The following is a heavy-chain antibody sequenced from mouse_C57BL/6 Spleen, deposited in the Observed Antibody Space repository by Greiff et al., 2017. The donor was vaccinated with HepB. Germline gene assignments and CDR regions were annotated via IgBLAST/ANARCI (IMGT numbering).Heavy chain of an antibody. CDR2: INPNNGGT. D-gene: IGHD2-13*01. CDR3: ASGRNGGLQGFDV. Sequence: EVQVVESGPELVKPGASVKMSCKASGYTFTDYNMHWVKQSHGKSLEWIGYINPNNGGTSYNQKFKGKATLTVNKSSSTAYMELRSLTSEDSAVYYGASGRNGGLQGFDVWGTGTTVTVSS. V-gene: IGHV1-22*01. J-gene: IGHJ1*03. CDR1: GYTFTDYN.